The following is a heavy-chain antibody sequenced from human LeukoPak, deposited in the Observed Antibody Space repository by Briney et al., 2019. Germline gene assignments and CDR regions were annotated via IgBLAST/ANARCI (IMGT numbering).Heavy chain of an antibody. CDR1: GYTFTGYY. CDR3: ARVRAYYYDSSGYPTNWFDP. J-gene: IGHJ5*02. V-gene: IGHV1-2*02. D-gene: IGHD3-22*01. Sequence: ASVKVSCKASGYTFTGYYMHWVGQAPGQALEWMGWINPNSGGTNYAQKLQGRVTMTRATSISTAYMELSRLRSDDTAVYYCARVRAYYYDSSGYPTNWFDPWGQGTLVTVSS. CDR2: INPNSGGT.